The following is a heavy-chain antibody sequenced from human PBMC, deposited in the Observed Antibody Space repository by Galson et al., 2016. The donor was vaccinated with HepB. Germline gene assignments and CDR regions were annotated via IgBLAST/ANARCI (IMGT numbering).Heavy chain of an antibody. D-gene: IGHD4-17*01. CDR3: ARAPSDDYGEYFQH. J-gene: IGHJ1*01. CDR2: IYYTGSA. V-gene: IGHV4-39*07. CDR1: GGSISRSNSY. Sequence: SETLSLTCIVSGGSISRSNSYWGWVRQPPGKGLEWIGSIYYTGSAYYNPSLKSRVTISVDTSKNQFSLKLRSVTAADTAVYYCARAPSDDYGEYFQHWGQGTRVTVSS.